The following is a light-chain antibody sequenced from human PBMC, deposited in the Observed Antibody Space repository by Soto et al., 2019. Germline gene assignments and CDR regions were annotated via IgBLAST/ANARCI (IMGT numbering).Light chain of an antibody. V-gene: IGKV1-5*01. J-gene: IGKJ2*01. CDR1: ESIRCW. CDR2: DAS. Sequence: DIQLTQSPSTLSASVGDRVTITCRASESIRCWLDWYQQKPGKAPKILIYDASTLRSGVPSRFSGSVSGTEFTLTISSLQPDDFATYYCQQYYRYPQTFGQGTQVEIK. CDR3: QQYYRYPQT.